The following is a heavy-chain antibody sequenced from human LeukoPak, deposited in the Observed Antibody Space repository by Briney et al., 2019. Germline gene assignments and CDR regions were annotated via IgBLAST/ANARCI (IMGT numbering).Heavy chain of an antibody. V-gene: IGHV3-23*01. J-gene: IGHJ3*02. CDR2: ISGSGGST. Sequence: PGGSLRLSCAASGFTFSSYAMSWVRQAPGKGLEWVSAISGSGGSTYYADSVKGRFTISRDNSKNTLYLQMNSLRAEDTAVYYCAKGPALGYCSSTSCYKGEGDAFDIWGQGTMVTVSS. CDR1: GFTFSSYA. CDR3: AKGPALGYCSSTSCYKGEGDAFDI. D-gene: IGHD2-2*02.